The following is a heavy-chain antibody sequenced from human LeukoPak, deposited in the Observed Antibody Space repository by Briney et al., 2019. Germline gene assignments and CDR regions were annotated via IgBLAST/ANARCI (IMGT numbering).Heavy chain of an antibody. CDR2: IKQDGSEK. J-gene: IGHJ3*02. V-gene: IGHV3-7*01. Sequence: GGSLRLSCAASGFTVSRNYMSWVRPAPGKGLEWVANIKQDGSEKYYVDSVKGRFTISRDNAKNSLYLQMNSLRAEDTAVYYCARAPLPGAFDIWGQGTMVTVSS. CDR1: GFTVSRNY. CDR3: ARAPLPGAFDI. D-gene: IGHD2-15*01.